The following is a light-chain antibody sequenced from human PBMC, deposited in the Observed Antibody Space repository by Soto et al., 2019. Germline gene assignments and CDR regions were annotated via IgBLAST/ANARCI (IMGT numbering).Light chain of an antibody. CDR2: AAS. CDR3: QQASSFPWA. J-gene: IGKJ1*01. Sequence: DIQMSQSPSSVSASVGDRVTIACRASQDINNWLAWYQQKPGKAPKLLIYAASILHSGVPSRFSGSGSGTDFTLTISSLQPEDFASYYCQQASSFPWAFGQGTKVDI. V-gene: IGKV1-12*01. CDR1: QDINNW.